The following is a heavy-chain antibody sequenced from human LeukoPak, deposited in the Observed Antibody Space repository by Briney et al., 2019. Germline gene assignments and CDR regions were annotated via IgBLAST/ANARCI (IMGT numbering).Heavy chain of an antibody. J-gene: IGHJ4*02. D-gene: IGHD6-19*01. V-gene: IGHV1-2*06. CDR2: INPNSGGT. Sequence: ASVKVSCKASGYTFTSYYMHWVRQAPGQGLEWMGRINPNSGGTNYAQKFQGRVTMTRDTSISTAYMELSRLRSDDTAVYYCATRRDSSGWYEDYWGQGTLVAVSS. CDR3: ATRRDSSGWYEDY. CDR1: GYTFTSYY.